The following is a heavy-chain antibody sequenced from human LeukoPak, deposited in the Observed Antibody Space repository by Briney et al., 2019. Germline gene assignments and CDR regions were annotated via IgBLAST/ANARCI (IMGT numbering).Heavy chain of an antibody. J-gene: IGHJ4*02. CDR1: GGTFSIYA. Sequence: SVKVSCKASGGTFSIYAISWVRQAPGQGLEWMGGIIPIFGTANYAQKFQGRVTITADESTSTAYMELSSLRSEGTAVYYCATDIAVAGTGSPYWGQGTLVTVSS. D-gene: IGHD6-19*01. CDR3: ATDIAVAGTGSPY. CDR2: IIPIFGTA. V-gene: IGHV1-69*01.